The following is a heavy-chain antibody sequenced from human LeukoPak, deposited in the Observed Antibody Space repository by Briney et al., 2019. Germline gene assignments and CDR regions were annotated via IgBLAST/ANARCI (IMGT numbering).Heavy chain of an antibody. CDR2: IYYSGSA. Sequence: SETLSLTCTVSGGSISSYDWSWLRQPPGKGLEWIGYIYYSGSANYNPSLKSRVTISVDTYKNQFSLKLRSVTAADTAVYYCARDSGLIAAADTDAFDIWGQGTMVTVSS. V-gene: IGHV4-59*01. CDR3: ARDSGLIAAADTDAFDI. D-gene: IGHD6-13*01. CDR1: GGSISSYD. J-gene: IGHJ3*02.